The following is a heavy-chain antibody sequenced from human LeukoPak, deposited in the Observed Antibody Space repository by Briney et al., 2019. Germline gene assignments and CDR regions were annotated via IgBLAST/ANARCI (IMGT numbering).Heavy chain of an antibody. J-gene: IGHJ6*02. CDR2: ISYDGSHK. CDR3: SASRPHYGDYYGLDV. D-gene: IGHD4/OR15-4a*01. V-gene: IGHV3-30*03. Sequence: PGGSLRLSCAASGFTFSSYGMHWVRQAPGKGLGWVAVISYDGSHKYSADSVKGRFTISRDNSKNTLNLQMNSLRTEDTAVYFCSASRPHYGDYYGLDVWGHGTTVTVSS. CDR1: GFTFSSYG.